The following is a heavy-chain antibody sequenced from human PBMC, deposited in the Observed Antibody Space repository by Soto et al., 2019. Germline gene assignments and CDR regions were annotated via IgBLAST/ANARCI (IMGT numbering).Heavy chain of an antibody. CDR2: IYHTGIT. CDR1: GTSISSTYW. D-gene: IGHD2-21*01. V-gene: IGHV4-4*02. Sequence: QVQLKQSGPGLVRPSGTLSLTCVVSGTSISSTYWWAWVRQSPGKGLEWIGEIYHTGITKYNPSLKIRVSMSIDKSNNQFSLKLTSVTAADTAIYYCATVPPRIVVVLAEFPTWGQGTLVTVSS. CDR3: ATVPPRIVVVLAEFPT. J-gene: IGHJ4*02.